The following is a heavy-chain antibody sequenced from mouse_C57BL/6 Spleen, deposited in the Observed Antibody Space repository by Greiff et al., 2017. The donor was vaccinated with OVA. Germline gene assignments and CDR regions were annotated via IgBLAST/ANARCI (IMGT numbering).Heavy chain of an antibody. D-gene: IGHD1-1*01. CDR2: ISSGSSTI. CDR1: GFTFSDYG. J-gene: IGHJ4*01. CDR3: ASTVVATRAMDY. V-gene: IGHV5-17*01. Sequence: EVNVVESRGGLVKPGGSLKLSCAASGFTFSDYGMHWVRQAPEKGLEWVAYISSGSSTIYYADTVKGRFTISRDNAKNTLFLQMTSLRSEDTAMYYCASTVVATRAMDYWGQGTSVTVSS.